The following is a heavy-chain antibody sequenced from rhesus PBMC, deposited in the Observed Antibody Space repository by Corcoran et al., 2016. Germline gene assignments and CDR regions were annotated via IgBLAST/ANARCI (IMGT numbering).Heavy chain of an antibody. CDR2: ISSSSRNT. CDR3: AMDKGTADFDY. J-gene: IGHJ4*01. Sequence: QVQLQESGPGRLTPSETLSLTCAFPGGSTSGGYGWGWIATPPGKGLEWIGTISSSSRNTSDNPSLKIRVTISTDTSKNQFSLKLSSVTAADTAVYYGAMDKGTADFDYWGHGVLVTVSS. D-gene: IGHD5-12*01. V-gene: IGHV4-76*01. CDR1: GGSTSGGYG.